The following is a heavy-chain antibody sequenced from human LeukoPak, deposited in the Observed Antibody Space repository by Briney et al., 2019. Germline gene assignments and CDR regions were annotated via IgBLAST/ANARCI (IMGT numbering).Heavy chain of an antibody. Sequence: ASVKVSCKASSYTFSSYGLTWVRQAPGQGLEWMGWISTYNGNTNYAQKLQGRVTMTTDTSTSTAYMELRSLRSDDAAVYYCARDEQWLVDYWGQGTLVTVSS. D-gene: IGHD6-19*01. J-gene: IGHJ4*02. V-gene: IGHV1-18*01. CDR3: ARDEQWLVDY. CDR1: SYTFSSYG. CDR2: ISTYNGNT.